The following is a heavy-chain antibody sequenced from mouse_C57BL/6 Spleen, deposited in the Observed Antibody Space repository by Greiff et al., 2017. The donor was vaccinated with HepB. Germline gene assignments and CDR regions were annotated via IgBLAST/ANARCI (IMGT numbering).Heavy chain of an antibody. Sequence: VQLQQSGAELARPGASVKLSCKASGYTFTSYGISWVKQRTGQGLEWIGEIYPRSGNTYYNEKFKGKATLTADKSSSTAYMELRSLTSEDSAVYFCAREDEGFADWGQGTLVTVSA. J-gene: IGHJ3*01. CDR3: AREDEGFAD. CDR1: GYTFTSYG. CDR2: IYPRSGNT. V-gene: IGHV1-81*01.